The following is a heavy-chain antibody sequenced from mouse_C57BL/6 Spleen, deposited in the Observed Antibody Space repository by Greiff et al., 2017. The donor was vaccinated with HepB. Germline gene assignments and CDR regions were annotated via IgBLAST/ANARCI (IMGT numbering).Heavy chain of an antibody. D-gene: IGHD1-1*01. CDR3: ARSGFTTPWDY. Sequence: QVQLQQSGAELVKPGASVKLSCKASGYTFTSYWMHWVKQRPGQGLEWIGMIHPNSGSTNYNEKFKSKATLTVDKSSSTAYMQLSSLTSEDSAVYYCARSGFTTPWDYWGQGTTLTVSS. J-gene: IGHJ2*01. CDR1: GYTFTSYW. CDR2: IHPNSGST. V-gene: IGHV1-64*01.